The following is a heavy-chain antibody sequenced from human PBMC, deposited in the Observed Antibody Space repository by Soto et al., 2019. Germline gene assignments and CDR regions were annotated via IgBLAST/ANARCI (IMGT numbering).Heavy chain of an antibody. CDR2: IYWDDDR. Sequence: QVTLKEAGPPLLKPTQTLTLTCTFSGFSLSTSGMGVGWIRQPPGKALEWLALIYWDDDRRHSPSLNSRLTITTDTSKNHAVLAITNLDPVDTATYYCARRYYDTLAGLPSYFVYWGQGTLVTVSS. CDR3: ARRYYDTLAGLPSYFVY. J-gene: IGHJ4*02. V-gene: IGHV2-5*02. D-gene: IGHD3-9*01. CDR1: GFSLSTSGMG.